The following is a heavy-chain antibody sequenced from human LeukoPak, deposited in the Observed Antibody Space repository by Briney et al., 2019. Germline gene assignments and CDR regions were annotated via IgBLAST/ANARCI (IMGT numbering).Heavy chain of an antibody. D-gene: IGHD6-19*01. CDR2: ISKDGSST. J-gene: IGHJ5*02. CDR3: AASMAGFNWFDP. V-gene: IGHV3-74*01. Sequence: PGVSLRLSCAASASTFSSNWMHWVRQAPGKGLVWVSRISKDGSSTNYADSVKGRFTISRDNAKNTLYLQMSSLTAEDTAVYYCAASMAGFNWFDPWGQGTLVTVSS. CDR1: ASTFSSNW.